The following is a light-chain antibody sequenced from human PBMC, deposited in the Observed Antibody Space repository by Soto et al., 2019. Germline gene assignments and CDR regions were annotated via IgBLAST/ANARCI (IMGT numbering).Light chain of an antibody. CDR1: QGISSY. J-gene: IGKJ2*01. CDR2: AAS. Sequence: AIRMTQSPSSLSASTGDRVTITCRASQGISSYLAWYQQKPGKAPKLLIYAASTLQSGMPSRFSGSGSGTDFTLTVRCLQSEDFATYYCQQYYSYPRPFGQGTRQEI. CDR3: QQYYSYPRP. V-gene: IGKV1-8*01.